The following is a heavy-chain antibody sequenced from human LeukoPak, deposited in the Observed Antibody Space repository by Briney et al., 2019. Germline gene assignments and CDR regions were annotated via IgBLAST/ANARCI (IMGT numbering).Heavy chain of an antibody. Sequence: GGSLRLSCAASGFTFSNAWMNWVRQAPGKGLEWVSSISSSSSYIYYADSVKGRFTISRDNAKNSLYLQMNSLRAEDTAVYYCARAGIEDGMDVWGQGTTVTVSS. J-gene: IGHJ6*02. CDR1: GFTFSNAW. V-gene: IGHV3-21*01. CDR2: ISSSSSYI. CDR3: ARAGIEDGMDV. D-gene: IGHD2-15*01.